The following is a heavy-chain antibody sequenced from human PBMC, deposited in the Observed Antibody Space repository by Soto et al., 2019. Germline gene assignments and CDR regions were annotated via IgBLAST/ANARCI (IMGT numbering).Heavy chain of an antibody. Sequence: EGKLLESGGGLVQPGGSMRLSCEASGFPFWTYSMSWVRQAPRKGLEWVSGISGSGTATYYTDSVKGRFTVSRDNSKDRRFLHMNTLRVEDTAVYYCANTRLYENNEYHLDCFDVCGPGTAVTVSS. V-gene: IGHV3-23*01. J-gene: IGHJ3*01. CDR1: GFPFWTYS. D-gene: IGHD2-21*01. CDR3: ANTRLYENNEYHLDCFDV. CDR2: ISGSGTAT.